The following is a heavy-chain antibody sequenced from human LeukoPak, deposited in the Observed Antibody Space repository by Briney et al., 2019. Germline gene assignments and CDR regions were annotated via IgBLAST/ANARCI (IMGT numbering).Heavy chain of an antibody. J-gene: IGHJ5*02. V-gene: IGHV3-74*01. CDR3: AREYGFGSGSYYP. CDR2: IKSDGSST. CDR1: GFTFSTYW. Sequence: PGGSLRLSCAASGFTFSTYWMHWVRQAPGKGLVWVSRIKSDGSSTSYADSAKGRLIISRDNAKNTLYLQMNSLRAEDTAVYYCAREYGFGSGSYYPWGQGTLVIVSS. D-gene: IGHD3-10*01.